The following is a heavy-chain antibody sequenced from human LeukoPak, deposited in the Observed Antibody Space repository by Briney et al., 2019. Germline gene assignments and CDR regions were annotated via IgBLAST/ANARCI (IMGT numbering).Heavy chain of an antibody. CDR1: GGTFSSYA. Sequence: SVKVSCKASGGTFSSYAVSWVRQAPGQGLEWMGGIIPIFGTANYAQKFQGRVTITADKSTSTAYMELSSLRSEDTAVYYCARSALSIAARPVPYYFDYWGQGTLVTVSS. J-gene: IGHJ4*02. CDR2: IIPIFGTA. V-gene: IGHV1-69*06. D-gene: IGHD6-6*01. CDR3: ARSALSIAARPVPYYFDY.